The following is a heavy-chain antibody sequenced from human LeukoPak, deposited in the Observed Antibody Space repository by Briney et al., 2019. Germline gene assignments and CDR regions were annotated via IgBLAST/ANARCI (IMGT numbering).Heavy chain of an antibody. CDR2: ITWNSVDI. D-gene: IGHD5-18*01. Sequence: PGGSLRLSFAASGFTFDDYAMASVRHAPGKGLEWVSGITWNSVDIEYADSVRGRFTISRDNAKKYLYLQMNSLRAEDTGVYFYAKGRGNSYGYQDYWGQGTLVTVSS. J-gene: IGHJ4*02. CDR3: AKGRGNSYGYQDY. CDR1: GFTFDDYA. V-gene: IGHV3-9*01.